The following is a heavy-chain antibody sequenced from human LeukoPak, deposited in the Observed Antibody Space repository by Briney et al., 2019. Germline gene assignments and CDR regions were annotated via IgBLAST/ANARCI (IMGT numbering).Heavy chain of an antibody. CDR1: GYTFTGYY. J-gene: IGHJ3*02. D-gene: IGHD1-26*01. V-gene: IGHV1-2*02. Sequence: ASVKVSCKASGYTFTGYYMHWVRQAPGQGLEWMGWINPNSGGTNYAQKFQGRVTMTRDTSISTVYMELSSLTSEDTAVYYCAREWADAFDIWGQGTMVTVSS. CDR3: AREWADAFDI. CDR2: INPNSGGT.